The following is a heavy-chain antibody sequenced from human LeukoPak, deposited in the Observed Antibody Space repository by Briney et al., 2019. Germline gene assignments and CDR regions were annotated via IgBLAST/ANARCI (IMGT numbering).Heavy chain of an antibody. D-gene: IGHD3-3*01. CDR3: AKDLTIFGVVIYYFDY. J-gene: IGHJ4*02. V-gene: IGHV3-66*01. CDR2: IYSGGNT. CDR1: GFTVGNNH. Sequence: GGPLRLSCAASGFTVGNNHMNWVRQAPGKGLEWVSLIYSGGNTQYADSVKGRFIIFRDSSKNTLYLQMNSLRAEDTAVYYCAKDLTIFGVVIYYFDYWGQGTLVTVSS.